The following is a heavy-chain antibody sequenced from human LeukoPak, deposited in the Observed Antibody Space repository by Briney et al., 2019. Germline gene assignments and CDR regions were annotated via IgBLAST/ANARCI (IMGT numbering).Heavy chain of an antibody. D-gene: IGHD6-13*01. Sequence: SETLSLTCTVSGGSISSYYWSWIRQPPGKGLEWIGYIYYGGSTNYNPSLKSRVTISVDTSKNQFSLKLSSVTTADTAVYYCAKDIGSSTPRDYWGQGTLVTVSS. CDR2: IYYGGST. J-gene: IGHJ4*02. CDR1: GGSISSYY. CDR3: AKDIGSSTPRDY. V-gene: IGHV4-59*01.